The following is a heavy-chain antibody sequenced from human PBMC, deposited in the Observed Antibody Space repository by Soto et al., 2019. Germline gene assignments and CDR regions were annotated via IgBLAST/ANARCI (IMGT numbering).Heavy chain of an antibody. CDR3: TTSDTTVTTGVGAFDF. V-gene: IGHV3-15*07. Sequence: EVQLVESGGGLVKPGGSLRLSCAASDSTFNNAWMNWVRQAPGKGLEWVGRIKSKTDGGTTDYAAPVKGRFTISRDDSKNTLYLQMNSLKTEDTAVYYCTTSDTTVTTGVGAFDFWGQGTMVTVSS. D-gene: IGHD4-17*01. CDR2: IKSKTDGGTT. J-gene: IGHJ3*01. CDR1: DSTFNNAW.